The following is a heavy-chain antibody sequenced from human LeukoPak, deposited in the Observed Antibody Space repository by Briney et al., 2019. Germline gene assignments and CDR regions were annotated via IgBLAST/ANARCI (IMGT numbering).Heavy chain of an antibody. J-gene: IGHJ4*02. D-gene: IGHD5-18*01. CDR1: GFTFSSYA. CDR3: AKDPWKGRGYSYGLPSFDY. V-gene: IGHV3-30-3*01. CDR2: ISYDGSNK. Sequence: PGRSLRLFCAASGFTFSSYAMHWVRQAPGKGLEWVAVISYDGSNKYYADSVKGRFTISRDNSKNTLYLQMNSLRAEDTAVYYCAKDPWKGRGYSYGLPSFDYWGQGTLVTVSS.